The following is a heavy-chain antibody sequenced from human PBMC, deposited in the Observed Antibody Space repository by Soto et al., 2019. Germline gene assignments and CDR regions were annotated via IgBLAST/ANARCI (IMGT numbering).Heavy chain of an antibody. J-gene: IGHJ4*02. CDR3: ARGGGMGRGSPTLRGRLYDY. V-gene: IGHV4-34*01. CDR1: GGSFSGYY. CDR2: IKHSGST. Sequence: QVQLQQWGAGLLKPSETLSLTCAVYGGSFSGYYWSWIRQPPGMGLEWIGEIKHSGSTNYNPSLKSRVTILVDTSKSPFSLQLSPVTAADTAVYYCARGGGMGRGSPTLRGRLYDYLGQGTLVTVSS. D-gene: IGHD3-10*01.